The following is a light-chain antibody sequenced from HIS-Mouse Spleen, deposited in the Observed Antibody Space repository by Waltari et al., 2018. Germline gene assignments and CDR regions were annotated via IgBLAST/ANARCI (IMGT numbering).Light chain of an antibody. CDR2: EGG. Sequence: QSALTQPASVSGSPGQSITISCTGTSSDVGSYNLVSCYQQHPGKAPKLMIYEGGKRPSGVSNRFSGSKSGNTASLTISGLQAEDEADYYCCSYAGSSTYVFGTGTKVTVL. CDR3: CSYAGSSTYV. J-gene: IGLJ1*01. CDR1: SSDVGSYNL. V-gene: IGLV2-23*01.